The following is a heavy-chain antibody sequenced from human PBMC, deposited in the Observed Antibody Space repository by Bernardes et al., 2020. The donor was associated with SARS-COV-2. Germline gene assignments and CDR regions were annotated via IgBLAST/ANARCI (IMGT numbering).Heavy chain of an antibody. Sequence: GGSLRLSCAGSGFTFSTYSMTWVRQAPGKGLEWVAIIKKDGDDKYYLDSVRGRFTISRDNAKNSLNLQMNSLRAEDTAVYYCARLMYDFWSGYYYYYGMDVWGQGTTVTVSS. D-gene: IGHD3-3*01. CDR1: GFTFSTYS. V-gene: IGHV3-7*05. J-gene: IGHJ6*02. CDR2: IKKDGDDK. CDR3: ARLMYDFWSGYYYYYGMDV.